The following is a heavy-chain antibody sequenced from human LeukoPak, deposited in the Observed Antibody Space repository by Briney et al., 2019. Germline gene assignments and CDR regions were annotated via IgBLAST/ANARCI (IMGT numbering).Heavy chain of an antibody. CDR1: GFTFSDYY. J-gene: IGHJ5*02. Sequence: GGSLRLSCAASGFTFSDYYMSWIRQAPGKGLEWISYISSSGSPVSYADSVKGRFTISRDNAKNSLYLQMNSLRAEDTAVYYCARLRYYYDSSGYYHWGRGTLVTVSS. CDR2: ISSSGSPV. V-gene: IGHV3-11*01. D-gene: IGHD3-22*01. CDR3: ARLRYYYDSSGYYH.